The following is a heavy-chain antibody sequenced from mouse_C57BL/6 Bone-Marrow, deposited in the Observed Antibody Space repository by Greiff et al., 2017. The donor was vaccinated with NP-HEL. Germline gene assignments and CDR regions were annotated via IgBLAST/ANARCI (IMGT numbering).Heavy chain of an antibody. Sequence: QVQLQQSGAELMKPGASVKLSCKATGYTFTGYCIEWVKQRPGHGLEWIGEILPGSGSTNYNEKFKGKATFTADTSSNTAYLQLRCLTTAASASYSGGREGDYGGYYFDYRGQGTTLTVSS. J-gene: IGHJ2*01. CDR1: GYTFTGYC. CDR2: ILPGSGST. V-gene: IGHV1-9*01. D-gene: IGHD2-4*01. CDR3: GREGDYGGYYFDY.